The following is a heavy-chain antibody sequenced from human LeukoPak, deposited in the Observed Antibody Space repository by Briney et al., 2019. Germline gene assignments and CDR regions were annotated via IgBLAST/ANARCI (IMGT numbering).Heavy chain of an antibody. J-gene: IGHJ4*02. Sequence: ASVKVSCKASGYTFTSYGISWVRQAPGQGLEWMGWISAFIGTTNYAQKFQGRVTITTDPSTSTAYMELRSLRSDDTAVYYCARDGDGVVPAASYDYWGQGTLVTVS. D-gene: IGHD2-2*01. CDR3: ARDGDGVVPAASYDY. CDR1: GYTFTSYG. V-gene: IGHV1-18*01. CDR2: ISAFIGTT.